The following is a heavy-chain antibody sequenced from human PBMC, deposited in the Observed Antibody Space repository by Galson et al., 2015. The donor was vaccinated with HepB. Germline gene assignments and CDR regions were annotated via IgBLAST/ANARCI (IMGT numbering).Heavy chain of an antibody. CDR3: ARVLQFLEWLLYEGTFFDI. CDR2: ISAYNGNT. D-gene: IGHD3-3*01. CDR1: GYTFTSYG. J-gene: IGHJ3*02. V-gene: IGHV1-18*01. Sequence: SVKVSCKASGYTFTSYGISWVRQAPGQGLEWMGWISAYNGNTNYAQKLQGRVTMTTDTSTSTAYMELRSLRSDDTAVYYCARVLQFLEWLLYEGTFFDIWGQGTMVTVSS.